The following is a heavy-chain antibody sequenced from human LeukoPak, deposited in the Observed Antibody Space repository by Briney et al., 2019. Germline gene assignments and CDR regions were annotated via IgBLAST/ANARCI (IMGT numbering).Heavy chain of an antibody. CDR2: INPIDCST. CDR3: ARGDIDY. Sequence: LDWMGLINPIDCSTTYAQDFQGRVTLTRDTSTSTVYMELSRLRSEDTVFYYCARGDIDYWGQGTLVTVSS. V-gene: IGHV1-46*01. D-gene: IGHD2-15*01. J-gene: IGHJ4*02.